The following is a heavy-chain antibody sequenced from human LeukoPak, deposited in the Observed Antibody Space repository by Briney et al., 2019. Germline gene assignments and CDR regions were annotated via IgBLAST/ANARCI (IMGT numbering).Heavy chain of an antibody. CDR2: IYTSGST. CDR1: GGSISSGSYY. J-gene: IGHJ4*02. D-gene: IGHD6-19*01. V-gene: IGHV4-61*02. CDR3: ARDSSGPVEFAY. Sequence: SQTLSLTCTVSGGSISSGSYYWSWIRQPAGKGLEWIGRIYTSGSTNYNPSLKSRVTISVDTSKNQFSLKLSSVTAADTAVYYCARDSSGPVEFAYWGQGTLVTVSS.